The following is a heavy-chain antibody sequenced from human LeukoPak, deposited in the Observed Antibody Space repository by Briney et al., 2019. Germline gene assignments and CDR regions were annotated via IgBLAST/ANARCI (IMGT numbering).Heavy chain of an antibody. D-gene: IGHD6-13*01. CDR3: ARGRSAYRSSWTGYWYFDL. CDR2: INWNGDNT. J-gene: IGHJ2*01. Sequence: GGSLRLSCAASGFTVSSNYMSWVRQAPGKGLEWVSGINWNGDNTDYADSVKGRFTISRDNAKNSLYLQMDSLRAEDTALYHCARGRSAYRSSWTGYWYFDLWGRGTLVTVSS. CDR1: GFTVSSNY. V-gene: IGHV3-20*01.